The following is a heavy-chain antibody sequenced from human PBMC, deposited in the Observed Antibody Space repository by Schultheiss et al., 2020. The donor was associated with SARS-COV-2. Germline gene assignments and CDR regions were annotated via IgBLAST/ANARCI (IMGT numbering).Heavy chain of an antibody. CDR1: GYTFTNYG. J-gene: IGHJ6*02. Sequence: ASVKVSCKASGYTFTNYGISWVRQAPGQGLEWMGWISANSGNTNYAQKLQGRVTMTTDSSTSTAYMELSSLRSEDTAVYYCARAPRTTGNYGMDVWGQGTTVTVSS. CDR3: ARAPRTTGNYGMDV. D-gene: IGHD4-17*01. V-gene: IGHV1-18*01. CDR2: ISANSGNT.